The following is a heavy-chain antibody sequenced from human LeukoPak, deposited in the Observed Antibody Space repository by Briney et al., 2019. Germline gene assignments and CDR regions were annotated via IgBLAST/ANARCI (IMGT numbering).Heavy chain of an antibody. V-gene: IGHV3-74*01. CDR2: IKSDGSST. J-gene: IGHJ4*02. CDR3: ARDYGGSSPFDY. CDR1: GFTFSGYW. Sequence: GGSLRLSCAASGFTFSGYWMHWVRQAPGKGLVWVSRIKSDGSSTTYADSVKGRFTISRDNAKNTLYLQMNSLRVEDTAVYYCARDYGGSSPFDYWGQGTLVTVSS. D-gene: IGHD4-23*01.